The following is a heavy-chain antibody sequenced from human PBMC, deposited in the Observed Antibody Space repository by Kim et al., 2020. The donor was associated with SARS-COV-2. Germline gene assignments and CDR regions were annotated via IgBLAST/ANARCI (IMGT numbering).Heavy chain of an antibody. V-gene: IGHV4-31*03. CDR2: IYYSGST. D-gene: IGHD5-18*01. CDR3: ARDGGYSYGFFDI. CDR1: GDSISSGGFY. J-gene: IGHJ4*02. Sequence: SETLSLTCSVSGDSISSGGFYWSWIRQHPGKGLEWIGYIYYSGSTYYNPSLKSRVTISADTSKNQFSLKVYSVTAADTAVYYCARDGGYSYGFFDIWGQGTLVTVSS.